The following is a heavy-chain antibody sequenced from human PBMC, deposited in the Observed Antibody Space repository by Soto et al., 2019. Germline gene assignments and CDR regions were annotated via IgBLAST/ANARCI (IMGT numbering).Heavy chain of an antibody. J-gene: IGHJ6*04. CDR1: GFTFSLYS. Sequence: EVQLVESGGGLVQPGWSLRLSCAASGFTFSLYSMSWVRQAPGKGLEWVSYISRSSTGIHYADSVKGRFTISRDDATNTRHLQMNSLRDGDTAVYYCARAVTWGLDVWGKGTTVSISS. V-gene: IGHV3-48*02. D-gene: IGHD3-10*01. CDR3: ARAVTWGLDV. CDR2: ISRSSTGI.